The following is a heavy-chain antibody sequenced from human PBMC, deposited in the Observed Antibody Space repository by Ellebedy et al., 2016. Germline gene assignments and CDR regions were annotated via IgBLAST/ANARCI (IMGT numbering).Heavy chain of an antibody. J-gene: IGHJ4*02. Sequence: SLKISCAASGFTFDDSAMHWVRQGAGKGLEWVSGISWNSGSIGYADSVKGRFTISRDNAKNSLYLQMDSLRPEDTALYYCAKDKRMITFGGVIDYWGQGTLVTVSS. V-gene: IGHV3-9*01. CDR3: AKDKRMITFGGVIDY. CDR1: GFTFDDSA. CDR2: ISWNSGSI. D-gene: IGHD3-16*01.